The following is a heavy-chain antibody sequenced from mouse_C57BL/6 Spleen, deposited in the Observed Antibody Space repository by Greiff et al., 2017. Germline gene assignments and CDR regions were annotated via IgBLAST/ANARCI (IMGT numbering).Heavy chain of an antibody. V-gene: IGHV1-62-2*01. CDR2: FYPGSGSI. D-gene: IGHD4-1*01. CDR1: GYTFTEYT. Sequence: QVQLQQSGAELVKPGASVKLSCKASGYTFTEYTIHWVKQRSGQGLEWIGWFYPGSGSIKYNEKFKDKATVTADKSTSTVYMELSRLTAEDSAVYFCARHEDGPKLGRYFDVWGTGTTVTVSS. CDR3: ARHEDGPKLGRYFDV. J-gene: IGHJ1*03.